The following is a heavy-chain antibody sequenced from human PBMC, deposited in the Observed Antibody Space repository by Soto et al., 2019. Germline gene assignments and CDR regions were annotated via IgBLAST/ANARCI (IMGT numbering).Heavy chain of an antibody. CDR2: FIPVYRTL. D-gene: IGHD3-3*01. CDR3: STGVIWIGYFTVDS. J-gene: IGHJ4*02. V-gene: IGHV1-69*01. CDR1: GGSVGNSA. Sequence: QVQLVQSGAEVKKPGSSVKVSCKASGGSVGNSAINWVRQTPGQGLEWLGGFIPVYRTLNYAQKFQGRVMITADESTGTAFMTLSSLAADDTAVYYCSTGVIWIGYFTVDSWGQGTRVTVSS.